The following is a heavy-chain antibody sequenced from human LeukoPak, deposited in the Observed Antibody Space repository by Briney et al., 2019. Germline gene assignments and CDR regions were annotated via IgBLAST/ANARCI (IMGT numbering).Heavy chain of an antibody. CDR3: ARPTKNSAKSYYFDY. CDR1: GGSFSGNY. J-gene: IGHJ4*02. D-gene: IGHD4-23*01. V-gene: IGHV4-34*01. CDR2: INHSGST. Sequence: SETLSLTCAVYGGSFSGNYWSWIRQPPGKGLEWIGEINHSGSTNYNPSLKSRVTISVDTSKNQFSLKLSSVTAADTAVYYCARPTKNSAKSYYFDYWGQGTLVTVSS.